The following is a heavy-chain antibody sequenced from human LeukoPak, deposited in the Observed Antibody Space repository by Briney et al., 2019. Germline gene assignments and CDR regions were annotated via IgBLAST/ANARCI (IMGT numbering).Heavy chain of an antibody. CDR3: ARDLGHDGDSDY. J-gene: IGHJ4*02. D-gene: IGHD4-23*01. CDR2: ISHTGSA. CDR1: GYSISSGYY. Sequence: PSETLSLTCAVSGYSISSGYYWGWIRQPPGKGLEWIGSISHTGSASSNPSLESRVTISLDTSKNQFSLKLTSVTATDTAVYYCARDLGHDGDSDYWGQGTLVTVSS. V-gene: IGHV4-38-2*02.